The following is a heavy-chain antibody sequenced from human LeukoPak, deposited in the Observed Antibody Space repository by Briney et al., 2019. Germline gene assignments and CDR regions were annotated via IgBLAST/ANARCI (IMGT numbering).Heavy chain of an antibody. D-gene: IGHD2-15*01. CDR2: IIPIFGTA. V-gene: IGHV1-69*01. CDR1: GVTFSSYA. J-gene: IGHJ6*04. Sequence: ASVKVSCKASGVTFSSYAISWVRQAPGQGLEWMGGIIPIFGTANYAQKFQGRVTITADESTSTAYMELSSLRSEDTAVYYCARGSSAGYYYGMDVWGKGTTVTVSS. CDR3: ARGSSAGYYYGMDV.